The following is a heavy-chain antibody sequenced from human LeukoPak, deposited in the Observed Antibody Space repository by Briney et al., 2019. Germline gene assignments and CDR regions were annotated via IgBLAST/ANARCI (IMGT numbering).Heavy chain of an antibody. CDR1: GGSISSSSYY. V-gene: IGHV4-39*01. Sequence: SETLSLTCTVSGGSISSSSYYWGWIRQPPGKGLEWIGSIYYSGSTYYNPSLKSRVTISVDTSKNHFSLRLSSVTAADTAVYFCARHHSGIQPLLGYWGQGTLVTVSS. D-gene: IGHD5-18*01. CDR2: IYYSGST. J-gene: IGHJ4*02. CDR3: ARHHSGIQPLLGY.